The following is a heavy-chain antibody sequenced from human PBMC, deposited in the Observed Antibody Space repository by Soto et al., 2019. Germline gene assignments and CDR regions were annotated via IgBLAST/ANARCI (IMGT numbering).Heavy chain of an antibody. CDR1: GFTFSHAW. J-gene: IGHJ3*01. Sequence: GSLRLSCAASGFTFSHAWMSWVRQAPGKGLEWVSTVSPGGDVSHYTDSVKGRFTISRDNSRRTLHLQMDSLRAEDAAVYFCVRRAITATTNWGAFDVRGQGTVVTVSS. D-gene: IGHD1-20*01. CDR2: VSPGGDVS. CDR3: VRRAITATTNWGAFDV. V-gene: IGHV3-23*01.